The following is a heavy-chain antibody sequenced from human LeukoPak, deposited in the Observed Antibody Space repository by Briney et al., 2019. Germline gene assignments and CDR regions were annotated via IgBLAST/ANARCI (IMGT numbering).Heavy chain of an antibody. J-gene: IGHJ4*01. CDR3: TTREIVVEPAQTSMVRGVLWRSDF. D-gene: IGHD3-10*01. CDR2: FDPKEGER. V-gene: IGHV1-24*01. Sequence: ASVTVSCKVSGDTLTELSMHWVRQAPGKGLEWMGGFDPKEGERVYAQNFQGRFTMTEDTSSGTAYMELSGLRSEDTAVYYCTTREIVVEPAQTSMVRGVLWRSDFWGHGTLVTVSS. CDR1: GDTLTELS.